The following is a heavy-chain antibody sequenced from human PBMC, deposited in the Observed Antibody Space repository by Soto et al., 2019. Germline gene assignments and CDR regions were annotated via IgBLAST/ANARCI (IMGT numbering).Heavy chain of an antibody. CDR2: IVPIFGTT. J-gene: IGHJ6*02. D-gene: IGHD6-6*01. Sequence: VASVKVSCKVSGGSFTGSAISWVRQAPGQGLEWMGGIVPIFGTTNYAQKFQGRVTIIADESSSTAYMELSSLRSEDTALYYCARENSIASLSYYYGMDFWGQGTTVTVSS. CDR1: GGSFTGSA. V-gene: IGHV1-69*13. CDR3: ARENSIASLSYYYGMDF.